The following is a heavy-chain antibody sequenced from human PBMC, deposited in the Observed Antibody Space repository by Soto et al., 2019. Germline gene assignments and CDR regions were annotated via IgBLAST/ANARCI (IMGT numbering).Heavy chain of an antibody. J-gene: IGHJ4*02. CDR1: GFSLSTSRVG. CDR3: AHYRIFGDYMYYFDS. V-gene: IGHV2-5*02. Sequence: QITLKESGPTLVKPTQTLTLTCTFSGFSLSTSRVGVGWIRQPPGKALEWLALIYWDDDKRYSPSLKTRLTIXRDSPXXPVVLTMTNMDPVDTATYYCAHYRIFGDYMYYFDSWGQGTLVTVSS. D-gene: IGHD4-17*01. CDR2: IYWDDDK.